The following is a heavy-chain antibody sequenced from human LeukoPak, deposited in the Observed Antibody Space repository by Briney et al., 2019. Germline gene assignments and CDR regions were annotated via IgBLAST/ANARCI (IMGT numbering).Heavy chain of an antibody. D-gene: IGHD6-19*01. Sequence: GGSLRLSCAASGFTFTDYPMGWVRQAPGQGLEWASTISASGSTTYYADSVRGRFTISRGNSKNTLSLQMSSLRAEDTAVYYCAKARTPYNSGFDYWGQGTLVAVSS. V-gene: IGHV3-23*01. CDR2: ISASGSTT. J-gene: IGHJ4*02. CDR1: GFTFTDYP. CDR3: AKARTPYNSGFDY.